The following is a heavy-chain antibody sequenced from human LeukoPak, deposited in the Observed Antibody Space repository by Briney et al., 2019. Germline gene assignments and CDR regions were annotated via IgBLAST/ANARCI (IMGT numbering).Heavy chain of an antibody. Sequence: ASVKVSCKASGYTFTGYYLHWVRQAPGQGLEWMGRINPNIGGTNHAQKFQGRVTMTRDTSISTAYMELSGLTSDDTAVYYCAREPMVRDFNWFDPWGQGILVTVSS. CDR1: GYTFTGYY. V-gene: IGHV1-2*06. J-gene: IGHJ5*02. CDR2: INPNIGGT. CDR3: AREPMVRDFNWFDP. D-gene: IGHD3-10*01.